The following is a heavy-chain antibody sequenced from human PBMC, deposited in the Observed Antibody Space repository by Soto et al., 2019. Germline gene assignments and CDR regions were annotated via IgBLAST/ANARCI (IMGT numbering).Heavy chain of an antibody. D-gene: IGHD2-8*01. CDR1: GYTFTSYG. Sequence: ASAEVCRKASGYTFTSYGISWVRQAPGQGLEWMGWISAYNGDTNYAQKLQGRVTISIDKSKNQFYLDLNSVTAADTAMYYCARNGDCTRPGCIVGWFDPWGPGTLVTVSS. CDR3: ARNGDCTRPGCIVGWFDP. V-gene: IGHV1-18*01. J-gene: IGHJ5*02. CDR2: ISAYNGDT.